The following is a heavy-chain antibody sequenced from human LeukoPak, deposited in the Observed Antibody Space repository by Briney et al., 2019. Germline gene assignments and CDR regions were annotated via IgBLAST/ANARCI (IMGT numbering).Heavy chain of an antibody. CDR2: INPNSGGT. CDR3: ASLLGIPANYYYYGMDV. Sequence: GASVKVSCKASGYTFTGYYMHWVRQAPGQGLEWMGWINPNSGGTNYAQKFQGRVTMTRDTSISTAYMELSRPRSDDTAVYYCASLLGIPANYYYYGMDVWGQGTTVTVSS. J-gene: IGHJ6*02. D-gene: IGHD7-27*01. V-gene: IGHV1-2*02. CDR1: GYTFTGYY.